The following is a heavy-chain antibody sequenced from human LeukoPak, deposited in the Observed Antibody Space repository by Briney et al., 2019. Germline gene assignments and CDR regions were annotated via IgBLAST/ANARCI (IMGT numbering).Heavy chain of an antibody. CDR1: GFTFSDYG. CDR3: SRDYSSGWVDY. V-gene: IGHV3-33*01. D-gene: IGHD6-19*01. J-gene: IGHJ4*02. Sequence: QPGRSLRLSCAASGFTFSDYGIHWVRQAPGKGLEWVAIIWHDGSNKYYADSVKGRFTISRDNSKNTLYLQMNSLRANDTAVYYCSRDYSSGWVDYWGQGTPVTVSS. CDR2: IWHDGSNK.